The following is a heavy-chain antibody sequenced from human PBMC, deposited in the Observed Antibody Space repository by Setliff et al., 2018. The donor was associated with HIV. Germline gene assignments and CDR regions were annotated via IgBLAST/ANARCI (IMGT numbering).Heavy chain of an antibody. CDR1: GATFSSYG. D-gene: IGHD2-2*01. CDR2: IIPILGIA. J-gene: IGHJ4*02. V-gene: IGHV1-69*10. CDR3: ARERRVDIAVVPAAKGTFEY. Sequence: SVKVSCKASGATFSSYGISWVRQAPGQGLEWMGGIIPILGIANYAQKFQDRVTITADKSTSTAYMELSSLRSEDTAVYFCARERRVDIAVVPAAKGTFEYWGQGTLVTVSS.